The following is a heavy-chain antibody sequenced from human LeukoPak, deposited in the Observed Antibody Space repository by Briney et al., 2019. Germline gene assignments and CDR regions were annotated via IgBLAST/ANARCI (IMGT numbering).Heavy chain of an antibody. CDR3: VRDPSYGSSWYYYMDV. D-gene: IGHD6-13*01. CDR2: ISSSSFKI. V-gene: IGHV3-48*04. Sequence: GGSLRLSCAASEFTFVRYAMNWVRQAPGKGLEWVSYISSSSFKIGYADSVKGRFTISRVNSKNSLYLQMDSLRVEDTAVYYCVRDPSYGSSWYYYMDVWGKGTTVTVSS. J-gene: IGHJ6*03. CDR1: EFTFVRYA.